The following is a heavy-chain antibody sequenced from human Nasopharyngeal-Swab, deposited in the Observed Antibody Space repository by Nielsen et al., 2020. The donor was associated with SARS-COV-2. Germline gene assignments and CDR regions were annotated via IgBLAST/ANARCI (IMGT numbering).Heavy chain of an antibody. CDR2: TYYRSKWYN. J-gene: IGHJ6*03. CDR1: GDSVSSNSAA. CDR3: ARARRTDIVVVPAAPRGYYMDV. Sequence: SETLSLTCAISGDSVSSNSAAWNWIMQSPSRGLEWLGRTYYRSKWYNDYAVSVKSRITINPDTSKNQFSLQLNSVTPEDTAVYYCARARRTDIVVVPAAPRGYYMDVWGKGTTVTVSS. V-gene: IGHV6-1*01. D-gene: IGHD2-2*01.